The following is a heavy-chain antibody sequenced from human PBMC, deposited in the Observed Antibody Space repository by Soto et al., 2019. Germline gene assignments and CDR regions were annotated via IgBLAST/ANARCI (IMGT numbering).Heavy chain of an antibody. Sequence: QVQLVQSGAEVKKPGSSVKVSCRASGGTFSSYAVSWVRQAPGQGLEWMGVIIPLLNTPKYVEKFQGRVTIPTDAPASTAYVELGPLTFEATAVYYWARESRPPNYSFSEMDVWGQGAPVTVS. V-gene: IGHV1-69*01. CDR2: IIPLLNTP. CDR3: ARESRPPNYSFSEMDV. D-gene: IGHD2-15*01. J-gene: IGHJ6*02. CDR1: GGTFSSYA.